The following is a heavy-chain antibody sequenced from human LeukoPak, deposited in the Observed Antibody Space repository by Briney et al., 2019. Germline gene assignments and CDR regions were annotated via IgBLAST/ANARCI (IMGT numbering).Heavy chain of an antibody. V-gene: IGHV3-23*01. CDR2: ISGDGAST. D-gene: IGHD3-10*01. J-gene: IGHJ3*01. CDR3: AKDSYVSGRPLHTFDV. CDR1: GFTFAIHA. Sequence: QPGGSLRLSCAASGFTFAIHAMTWVRQAPGKGLEWVSGISGDGASTHYAESVKGPFTISRDNSQNTLFLQMNSLRVEDTAIYYCAKDSYVSGRPLHTFDVWGQGTMVTVSS.